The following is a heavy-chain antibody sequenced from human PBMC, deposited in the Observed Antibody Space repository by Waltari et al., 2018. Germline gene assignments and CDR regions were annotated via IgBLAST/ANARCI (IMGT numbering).Heavy chain of an antibody. Sequence: QVQLVESGGGVVQPGRSLRLSCAASGFTFSSYGMHWVRQAPGKGLEWVAVISYDGSNKDYADSVKGRFTISRDNSKNTLYLQMNSLRAEDTAVYYCARGGGGSGSKGPDYYYGMDVWGQGTTVTVSS. D-gene: IGHD3-10*01. V-gene: IGHV3-30*03. CDR1: GFTFSSYG. CDR3: ARGGGGSGSKGPDYYYGMDV. J-gene: IGHJ6*02. CDR2: ISYDGSNK.